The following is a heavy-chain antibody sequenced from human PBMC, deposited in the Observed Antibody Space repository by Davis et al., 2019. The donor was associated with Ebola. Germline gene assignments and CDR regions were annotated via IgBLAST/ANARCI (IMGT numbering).Heavy chain of an antibody. Sequence: GESLKISCPASGFAFSNYAMSWVRQAPGKGLEWVADISGGGDSTYYADSVKGRFTISSDNSKNTVYLQMNSLRADDTAVYYCAKNGQWGYYGMDVWGQGTTVIVSS. J-gene: IGHJ6*02. CDR3: AKNGQWGYYGMDV. V-gene: IGHV3-23*01. CDR2: ISGGGDST. CDR1: GFAFSNYA. D-gene: IGHD6-19*01.